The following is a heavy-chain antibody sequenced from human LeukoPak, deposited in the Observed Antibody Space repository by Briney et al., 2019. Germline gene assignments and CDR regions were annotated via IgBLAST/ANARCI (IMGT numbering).Heavy chain of an antibody. D-gene: IGHD6-19*01. CDR1: GFTFDDYG. Sequence: PGGSLRLSCAASGFTFDDYGMSWVRQAPGKGLEWVSGINWNGGSTGYADSVKGRFTISRDNAKNSLYLQMNSLRAEDTALYHCARTDSSGLYGNFDYWGQGTLVTVSS. V-gene: IGHV3-20*01. CDR3: ARTDSSGLYGNFDY. CDR2: INWNGGST. J-gene: IGHJ4*02.